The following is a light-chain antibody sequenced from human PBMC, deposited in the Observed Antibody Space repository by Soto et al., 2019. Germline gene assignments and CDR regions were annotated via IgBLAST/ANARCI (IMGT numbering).Light chain of an antibody. V-gene: IGLV2-14*01. Sequence: QSVLTQPASVSGSAGQSITISCAGTSGDVGGYNYVSWYQHHPGKAPKLMIYEVSNRPSGVSYRFSGSKSGNTASLTISGLQAEDEPDYYCNSYTGSGIVFGTGTKVTVL. CDR3: NSYTGSGIV. CDR1: SGDVGGYNY. J-gene: IGLJ1*01. CDR2: EVS.